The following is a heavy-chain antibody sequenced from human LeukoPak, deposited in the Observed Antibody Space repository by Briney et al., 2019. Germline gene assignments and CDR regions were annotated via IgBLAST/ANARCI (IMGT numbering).Heavy chain of an antibody. Sequence: GASVKVSCKASGGPFQTYAITWVRQAPGQGLEWMGRITPILDITNYAHKFQGRVTITADKSTSTAYMELSSLKSEDTAVYYCARAPGMHDRFDYWGQGTLVTVSS. CDR1: GGPFQTYA. D-gene: IGHD2-8*01. CDR3: ARAPGMHDRFDY. J-gene: IGHJ4*02. V-gene: IGHV1-69*04. CDR2: ITPILDIT.